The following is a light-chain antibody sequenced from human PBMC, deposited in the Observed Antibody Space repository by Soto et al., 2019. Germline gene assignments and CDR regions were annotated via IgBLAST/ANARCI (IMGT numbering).Light chain of an antibody. Sequence: QSVLTPPRSVSGSPGQSVTISCTGTSSDVGGYNYVSWYQQHPGKAPKLIIYAVSGRPSGVPDRFSGSKSGNTASLTISGLQADDEADYYCCSYAGYYTLVFGGGTKLTVL. V-gene: IGLV2-11*01. CDR3: CSYAGYYTLV. J-gene: IGLJ2*01. CDR1: SSDVGGYNY. CDR2: AVS.